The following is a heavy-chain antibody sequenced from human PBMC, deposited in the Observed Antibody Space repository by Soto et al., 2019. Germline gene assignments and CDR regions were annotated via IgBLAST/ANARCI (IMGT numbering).Heavy chain of an antibody. CDR3: ARIGGGHRDNRIAAAVN. CDR1: GFTFSSYS. Sequence: GGSLRLSCAASGFTFSSYSMNWVRQAPGKGLEWVSSISSSSSYIYYADSVKGRFTISRDNAKNSLYLQMNSLRAEDTAVYYCARIGGGHRDNRIAAAVNWGQGTLVTVSS. V-gene: IGHV3-21*01. CDR2: ISSSSSYI. D-gene: IGHD6-13*01. J-gene: IGHJ4*02.